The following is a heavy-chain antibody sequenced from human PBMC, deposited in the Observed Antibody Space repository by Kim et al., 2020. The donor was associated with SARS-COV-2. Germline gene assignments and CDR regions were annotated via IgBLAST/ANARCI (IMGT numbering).Heavy chain of an antibody. Sequence: GGSLRLSCAASGFTFSNYWMSWVRQAPGKGLEWVANIRQDGSDKYYVDSVKGRFTISRDNAKNSLYLQMNSLRAEDTAVYYCARLRGITIFGVVIDYFD. V-gene: IGHV3-7*01. D-gene: IGHD3-3*01. CDR1: GFTFSNYW. CDR2: IRQDGSDK. J-gene: IGHJ4*01. CDR3: ARLRGITIFGVVIDYFD.